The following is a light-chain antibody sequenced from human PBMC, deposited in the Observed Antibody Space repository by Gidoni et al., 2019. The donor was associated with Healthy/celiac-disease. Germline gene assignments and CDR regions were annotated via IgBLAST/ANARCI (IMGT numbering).Light chain of an antibody. Sequence: DIQRTQSPSSLSASVGDRATITCRSSQGISNYLARYQQKPGKVPKLLIYAASTLQSGVPSRFSGSGSGTDFTLTISSLQPEDVATYYCQQYNSAPALTFGGXTKVEIK. CDR3: QQYNSAPALT. CDR1: QGISNY. V-gene: IGKV1-27*01. J-gene: IGKJ4*01. CDR2: AAS.